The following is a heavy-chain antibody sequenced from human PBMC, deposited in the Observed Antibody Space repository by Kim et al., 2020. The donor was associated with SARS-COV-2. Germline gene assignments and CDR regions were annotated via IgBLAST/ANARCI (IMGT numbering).Heavy chain of an antibody. Sequence: GGSLRLSCAASGFTFSSFGMHWVRQAPGKGPEWVAAIVYDGRNSYYVDSVRGRFTISRDNSKNTVYLQMNTLRAEDTAVYYCTRRGSYDGRAVNSFDMWG. D-gene: IGHD3-3*01. CDR2: IVYDGRNS. CDR1: GFTFSSFG. CDR3: TRRGSYDGRAVNSFDM. J-gene: IGHJ3*02. V-gene: IGHV3-33*05.